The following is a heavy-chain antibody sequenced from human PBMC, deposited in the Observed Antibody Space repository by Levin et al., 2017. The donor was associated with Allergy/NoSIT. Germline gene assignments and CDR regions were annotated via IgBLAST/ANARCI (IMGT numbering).Heavy chain of an antibody. CDR2: ISSNGGST. Sequence: HSGGSLRLSCAASGFTFSSYAMHWVRQAPGKGLEYVSAISSNGGSTYYANSVKGRFTISRDNSKNTLYLQMGSLRAEDMAVYYCARGLGYYYYYMDVWGKGTTVTVSS. CDR1: GFTFSSYA. V-gene: IGHV3-64*01. D-gene: IGHD3-10*01. CDR3: ARGLGYYYYYMDV. J-gene: IGHJ6*03.